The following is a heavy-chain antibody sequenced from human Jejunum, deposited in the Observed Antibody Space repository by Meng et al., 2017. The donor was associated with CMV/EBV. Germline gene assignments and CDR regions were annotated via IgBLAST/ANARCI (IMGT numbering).Heavy chain of an antibody. Sequence: QAQLVQSGGEVKKPGASATVSCKASGYTFTNYGITWVRQAPGQGLEWMGWINAYNGDTNYAQTLQGRVTMTTDTSTSTAYMELRSLRSDDTAVYYCARVEVGITSGDYWGQGSLGTVDS. D-gene: IGHD1-26*01. V-gene: IGHV1-18*01. J-gene: IGHJ4*02. CDR1: GYTFTNYG. CDR3: ARVEVGITSGDY. CDR2: INAYNGDT.